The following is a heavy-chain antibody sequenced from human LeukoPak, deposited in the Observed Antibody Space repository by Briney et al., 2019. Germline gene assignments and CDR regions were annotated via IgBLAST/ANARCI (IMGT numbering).Heavy chain of an antibody. Sequence: GRSLRLSCAASGFTFSSYGMHWVRQAPGKGLEWVAVISYDGSNKYYADSVKGRFTISRDNSKNTLYLQMNSLRAEDTAVYYCEGWERPFDYWSQGTLVTVSS. V-gene: IGHV3-30*03. CDR2: ISYDGSNK. D-gene: IGHD1-26*01. CDR3: EGWERPFDY. J-gene: IGHJ4*02. CDR1: GFTFSSYG.